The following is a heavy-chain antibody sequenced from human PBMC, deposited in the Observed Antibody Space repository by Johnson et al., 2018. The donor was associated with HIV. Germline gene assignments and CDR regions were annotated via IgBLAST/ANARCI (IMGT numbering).Heavy chain of an antibody. J-gene: IGHJ3*02. CDR3: ARDYPYDRSPRGAFDI. CDR1: GFTFSDYY. V-gene: IGHV3-11*04. D-gene: IGHD3-22*01. CDR2: ISSSGSTI. Sequence: QVQLVESGGGLVKPGGSLRLSCAASGFTFSDYYMNWIRQAPGKGLEWVSYISSSGSTIYYADPVKGRFTIPRENAKNSLYRQMNSLRAEDTAVYFCARDYPYDRSPRGAFDIWGQGTMVTVSS.